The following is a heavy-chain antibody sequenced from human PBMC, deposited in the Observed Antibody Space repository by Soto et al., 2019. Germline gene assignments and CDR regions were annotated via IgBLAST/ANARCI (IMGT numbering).Heavy chain of an antibody. CDR1: GYPISRDYF. CDR3: ARGGYSGYDRYYFDY. CDR2: IYHSGSS. V-gene: IGHV4-38-2*02. J-gene: IGHJ4*02. D-gene: IGHD5-12*01. Sequence: PSETLSLTCTVSGYPISRDYFWGWIRQSPGKELEWIASIYHSGSSYYNPSVKSRVTISVDTSNNQFSLRLNSVTAADTAVYYCARGGYSGYDRYYFDYWGQGTLVTVSS.